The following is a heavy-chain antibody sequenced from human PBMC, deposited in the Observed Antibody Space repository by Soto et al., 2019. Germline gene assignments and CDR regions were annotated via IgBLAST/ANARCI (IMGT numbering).Heavy chain of an antibody. CDR2: INHSGST. D-gene: IGHD6-19*01. V-gene: IGHV4-34*01. CDR1: GGSFSGYY. J-gene: IGHJ4*02. CDR3: AREGSSGWYRD. Sequence: SETLSLTCAVYGGSFSGYYWSWIRQPPGKGLEWIGEINHSGSTNYNPSLKSRVTISVDTSKNQFSLKLSSVTAADTAVYYCAREGSSGWYRDWGQGTLVTVSS.